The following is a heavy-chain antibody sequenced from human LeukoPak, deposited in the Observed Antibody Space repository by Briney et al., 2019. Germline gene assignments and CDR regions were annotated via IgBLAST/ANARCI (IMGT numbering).Heavy chain of an antibody. CDR1: GFTFSNSA. CDR2: ISYDGIIK. Sequence: GGSLRLSCAASGFTFSNSAMHWVRQAPGKGLEWVSVISYDGIIKYYADSVKGRFTISRDNSKNTVYLQMNSLRAEDTAVYYCAKGLGDFGRTGAFDTWGQGTMVTVSS. D-gene: IGHD2-21*02. V-gene: IGHV3-30-3*01. J-gene: IGHJ3*02. CDR3: AKGLGDFGRTGAFDT.